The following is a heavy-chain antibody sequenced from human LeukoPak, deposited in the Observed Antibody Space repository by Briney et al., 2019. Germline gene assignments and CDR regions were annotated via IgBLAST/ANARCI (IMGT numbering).Heavy chain of an antibody. CDR2: ISSSSSTI. CDR1: GFTFSSYS. J-gene: IGHJ4*02. D-gene: IGHD3-3*01. CDR3: AREEGTYYDFWSGYYTQGYFDY. V-gene: IGHV3-48*01. Sequence: PGGSLRLSCAASGFTFSSYSMNWVRQAPGKGLEWVSYISSSSSTIYYADSVKGRFTISRDNAKNSLYLQMNSLRAEDTAVYYCAREEGTYYDFWSGYYTQGYFDYWGQGTLVTVSS.